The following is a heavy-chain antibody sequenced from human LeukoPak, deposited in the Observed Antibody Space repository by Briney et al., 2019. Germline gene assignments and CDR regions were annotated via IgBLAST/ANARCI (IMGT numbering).Heavy chain of an antibody. CDR2: IYYSGST. V-gene: IGHV4-30-4*01. CDR3: ARGYYDSSGYEL. D-gene: IGHD3-22*01. Sequence: SQTLSLTCTVSGGSISSGDYYWSWLRQPPGKGREWIGYIYYSGSTYYNPSLKSRVTISVDTSKNQFSLKLSSVTAADTAVYYCARGYYDSSGYELWGQGTLVTVSS. CDR1: GGSISSGDYY. J-gene: IGHJ4*02.